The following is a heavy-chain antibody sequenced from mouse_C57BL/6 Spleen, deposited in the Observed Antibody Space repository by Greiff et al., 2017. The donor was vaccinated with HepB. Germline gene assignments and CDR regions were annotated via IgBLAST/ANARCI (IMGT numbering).Heavy chain of an antibody. J-gene: IGHJ2*01. D-gene: IGHD2-3*01. CDR2: ISYDGSN. CDR3: ARDPGDGYLDY. V-gene: IGHV3-6*01. CDR1: GYSITSGYY. Sequence: EVKLQESGPGLVKPSQSLSLTCSVTGYSITSGYYWNWIRQFPGNKLEWMGYISYDGSNNYNPSLKNRISITRDPSKNQFFLKLNSVTTEDTATYYCARDPGDGYLDYWGQGTTLTVSS.